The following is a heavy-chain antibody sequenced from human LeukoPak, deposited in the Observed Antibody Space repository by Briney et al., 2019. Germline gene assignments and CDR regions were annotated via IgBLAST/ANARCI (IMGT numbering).Heavy chain of an antibody. D-gene: IGHD2-2*01. CDR1: GFTFSDYY. V-gene: IGHV3-11*04. CDR3: ARDPNIVVVPAAISAWFDP. Sequence: GGSLRLSCAASGFTFSDYYMSWIRQAPGKGLEWVSYISSSGSTIYYADSVKGRFTISRDNAKNSLYLQMNSLRAEDTAVYYCARDPNIVVVPAAISAWFDPWGQGTLVTVSS. CDR2: ISSSGSTI. J-gene: IGHJ5*02.